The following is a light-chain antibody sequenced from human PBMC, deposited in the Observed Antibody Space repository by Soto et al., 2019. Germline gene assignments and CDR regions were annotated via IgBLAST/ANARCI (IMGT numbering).Light chain of an antibody. CDR1: QSVTGSY. V-gene: IGKV3-20*01. Sequence: EIVLTQSPGTLSLSPGERATLSCRASQSVTGSYLAWYHQKPGQAPRLLIYGASRRATGVPDRFSGSGSGTDFTLTVSRLEPEDFAVYYCQQYADPPITFGQGTRLEIK. CDR2: GAS. CDR3: QQYADPPIT. J-gene: IGKJ5*01.